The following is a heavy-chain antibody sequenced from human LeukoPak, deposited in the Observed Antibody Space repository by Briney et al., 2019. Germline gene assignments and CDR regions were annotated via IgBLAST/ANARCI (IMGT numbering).Heavy chain of an antibody. CDR1: GFTFSDYY. V-gene: IGHV3-11*04. D-gene: IGHD3-22*01. CDR2: ISSSSSTL. CDR3: ARDKYYYDSSGLWGY. J-gene: IGHJ4*02. Sequence: GGSLRLSCGASGFTFSDYYMSWIRQAPGKGLEWVSYISSSSSTLSCVDAVKGRFTISKDNAKNSLYLQMNSLRAEDTAVYYCARDKYYYDSSGLWGYWGQGTLVTVSS.